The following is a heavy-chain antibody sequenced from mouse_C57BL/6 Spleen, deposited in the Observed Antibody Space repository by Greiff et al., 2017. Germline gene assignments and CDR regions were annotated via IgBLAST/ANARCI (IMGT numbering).Heavy chain of an antibody. D-gene: IGHD4-1*01. V-gene: IGHV1-61*01. CDR2: IYPSDSET. Sequence: QVQLQQPGAELVRPGSSVKLSCKASGYTFTSYWMDWVKQRPGQGLEWIGNIYPSDSETHYNQKFKDKATLTVDKSSSTASMQLSSLTSEVSAVYYCARKTGRGFYFDYWGQGTTLTVSS. CDR3: ARKTGRGFYFDY. J-gene: IGHJ2*01. CDR1: GYTFTSYW.